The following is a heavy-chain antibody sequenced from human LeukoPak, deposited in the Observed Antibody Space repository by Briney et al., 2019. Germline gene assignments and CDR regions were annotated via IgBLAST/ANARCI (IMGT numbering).Heavy chain of an antibody. CDR3: ARTKGRAVGQTAFQY. CDR1: GGSFSGYY. J-gene: IGHJ4*02. D-gene: IGHD1-26*01. V-gene: IGHV4-34*01. CDR2: INHSGST. Sequence: PSETLSLTCAVYGGSFSGYYWSWIRQPPGKGLEWIGEINHSGSTNYNPSLKSRVSLSIDMSRTYFSLILKSVSAADTAVYYCARTKGRAVGQTAFQYWGQGTLVTVSA.